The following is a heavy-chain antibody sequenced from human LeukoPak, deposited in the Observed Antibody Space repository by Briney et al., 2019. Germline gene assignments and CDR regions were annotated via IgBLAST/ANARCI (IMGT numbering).Heavy chain of an antibody. CDR2: ISGSGGST. CDR3: AKGDYDSGSYYDY. CDR1: GFTFSSHA. D-gene: IGHD3-10*01. V-gene: IGHV3-23*01. J-gene: IGHJ4*02. Sequence: PGGSLRLSCAASGFTFSSHAMSWVRQAPGKGLEWVSAISGSGGSTYYADSVKGRFTISRDNSKNTLYLQMNSLRAEDTAVYYCAKGDYDSGSYYDYWGQGTLVTVSS.